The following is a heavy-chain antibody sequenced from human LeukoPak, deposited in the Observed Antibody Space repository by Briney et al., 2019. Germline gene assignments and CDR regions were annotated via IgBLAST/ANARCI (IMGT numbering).Heavy chain of an antibody. J-gene: IGHJ4*02. CDR2: INSDGSST. D-gene: IGHD2-2*01. CDR1: GFTFSSYW. V-gene: IGHV3-74*01. CDR3: ARGPPACSTNCYGYLDY. Sequence: QPGGSLRLSCAASGFTFSSYWMHWVRQAPGKGLVWVSRINSDGSSTSYADSVKGRFTISRDNAKSTLYLQMNSLRAEDTAVYYCARGPPACSTNCYGYLDYWGQGTLVTVSS.